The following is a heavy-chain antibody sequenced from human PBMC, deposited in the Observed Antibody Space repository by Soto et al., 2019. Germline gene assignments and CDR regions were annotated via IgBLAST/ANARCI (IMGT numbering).Heavy chain of an antibody. CDR3: ARDWYYYDI. CDR1: GFTFSSYG. Sequence: QVHLVESGGGVVQPGRSLRLSCTASGFTFSSYGMHWVRQAPGKGLEWVAVISYDGTIENHADSVKGRFTISRDNSKNTLYLQMGSLRAEDTALYYCARDWYYYDIWGQGTMVTVSS. D-gene: IGHD3-10*01. CDR2: ISYDGTIE. V-gene: IGHV3-30*03. J-gene: IGHJ3*02.